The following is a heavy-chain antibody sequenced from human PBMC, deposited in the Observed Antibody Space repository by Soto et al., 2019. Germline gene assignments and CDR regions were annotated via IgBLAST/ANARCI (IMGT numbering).Heavy chain of an antibody. CDR1: GGSLSSYY. J-gene: IGHJ4*02. V-gene: IGHV4-59*01. Sequence: PSETLSLTCTVSGGSLSSYYWSWIRQPPGKGLEWIGYIYYTGSTNYNPSLKSRVTISVDTSKNQFSLKLSSVTAADMAVYYCARDRGISVTGYFDYWGQGTLVTVSS. CDR3: ARDRGISVTGYFDY. D-gene: IGHD6-19*01. CDR2: IYYTGST.